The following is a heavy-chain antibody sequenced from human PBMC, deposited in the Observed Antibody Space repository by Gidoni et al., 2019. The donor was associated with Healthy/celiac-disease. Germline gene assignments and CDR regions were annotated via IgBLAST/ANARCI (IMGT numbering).Heavy chain of an antibody. D-gene: IGHD4-17*01. CDR2: ISGSGGST. J-gene: IGHJ4*02. CDR3: AKARYGDYNILYFDY. Sequence: EVQPLASWGGLVQPGGFLILSCATPGFTFSCYAMRWVRQAPGKGLEWVSAISGSGGSTCYADSVKSRFTISRDKSKNTLYLQKNSLGAEDTAVYYCAKARYGDYNILYFDYWGQRTLVTVSS. V-gene: IGHV3-23*01. CDR1: GFTFSCYA.